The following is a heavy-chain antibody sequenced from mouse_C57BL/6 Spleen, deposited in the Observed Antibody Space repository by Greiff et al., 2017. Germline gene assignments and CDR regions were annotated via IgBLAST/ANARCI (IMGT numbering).Heavy chain of an antibody. J-gene: IGHJ4*01. D-gene: IGHD2-4*01. CDR2: IYPGNSDT. Sequence: EVQLQQSGTVLARPGASVKMSCKTSGYTFTSYWMHWVKQRPGQGLEWIGAIYPGNSDTSYNQKFKGKAKLTAVTSASTAYMELSSLTNEDSAVYYCTRRGDYDYPIYAMDYWGQVTSVTVSS. V-gene: IGHV1-5*01. CDR1: GYTFTSYW. CDR3: TRRGDYDYPIYAMDY.